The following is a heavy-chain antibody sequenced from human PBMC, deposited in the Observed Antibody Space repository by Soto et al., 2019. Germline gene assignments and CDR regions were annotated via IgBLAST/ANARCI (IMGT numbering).Heavy chain of an antibody. J-gene: IGHJ4*02. V-gene: IGHV1-2*02. CDR1: GYTFTGYY. CDR3: ARPEIEYSSSPGYFDY. D-gene: IGHD6-6*01. CDR2: INPNSGGT. Sequence: GASVKVSCKASGYTFTGYYMHWVRQAPGQGLEWMGWINPNSGGTNYAQKFQGRVTMTRDTSISTAYMELSRLRSDDTAVYYCARPEIEYSSSPGYFDYWGQGTLGTVSS.